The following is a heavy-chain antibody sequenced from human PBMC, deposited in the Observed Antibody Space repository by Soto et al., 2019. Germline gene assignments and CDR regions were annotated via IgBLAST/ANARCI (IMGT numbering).Heavy chain of an antibody. D-gene: IGHD3-22*01. Sequence: QVQLVQSGAEVKKPGASVKVSCKASGYTFTSYGISWVRQAPGQGLEWMGWISAYNGNTNYAQKLQGRVTMTTDTSTSTGYMELRSLRSDDTAVYYCARDLDLYYYDSSGPGPRFQHWGQGTLVTVSS. CDR3: ARDLDLYYYDSSGPGPRFQH. CDR2: ISAYNGNT. J-gene: IGHJ1*01. CDR1: GYTFTSYG. V-gene: IGHV1-18*04.